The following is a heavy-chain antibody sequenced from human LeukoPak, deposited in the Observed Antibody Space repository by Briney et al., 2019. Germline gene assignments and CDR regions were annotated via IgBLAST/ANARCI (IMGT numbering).Heavy chain of an antibody. CDR1: GGSISSGSYY. J-gene: IGHJ5*02. D-gene: IGHD4-17*01. Sequence: SETLSLTCTVSGGSISSGSYYWSWIRQPAGKGLEWIGRIYTSGSTNYNPSLKSRVTISVDTSKNQFSLKLSSVTAADTAVYYCARDTRNGAPPTNWFDPWGQGTLVTVSS. V-gene: IGHV4-61*02. CDR3: ARDTRNGAPPTNWFDP. CDR2: IYTSGST.